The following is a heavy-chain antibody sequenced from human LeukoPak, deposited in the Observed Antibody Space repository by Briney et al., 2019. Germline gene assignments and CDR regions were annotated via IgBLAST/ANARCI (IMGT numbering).Heavy chain of an antibody. V-gene: IGHV3-30*15. D-gene: IGHD2-8*01. CDR1: GFTFSRFS. Sequence: GRSLRLSCAASGFTFSRFSIHWVRQAPGKGLDWVAIISKDGSIKYYADSVKGRFTISRDNFENTVYLQMSSLTAEDTGIYYCARDSGVFDYWGQGTLVTVSS. CDR3: ARDSGVFDY. J-gene: IGHJ4*02. CDR2: ISKDGSIK.